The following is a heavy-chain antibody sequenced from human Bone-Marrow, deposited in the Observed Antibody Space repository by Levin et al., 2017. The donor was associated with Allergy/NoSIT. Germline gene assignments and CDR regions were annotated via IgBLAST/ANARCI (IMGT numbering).Heavy chain of an antibody. CDR1: GFSLTPDGVG. CDR3: ARRTTVRGLLANYWYFDF. J-gene: IGHJ2*01. V-gene: IGHV2-5*02. CDR2: VYWDDEK. D-gene: IGHD3-10*01. Sequence: SGPTLVKPTQTLTLTCTVSGFSLTPDGVGVGWIRQPPGKALEWLALVYWDDEKIYSPSLRHRLTVTRDTSKDEVVLTMTKMDPVDTATYYCARRTTVRGLLANYWYFDFWGRGTLVTVSS.